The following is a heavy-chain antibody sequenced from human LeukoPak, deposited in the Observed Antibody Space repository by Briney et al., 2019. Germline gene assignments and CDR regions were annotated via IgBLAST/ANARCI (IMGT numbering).Heavy chain of an antibody. V-gene: IGHV4-61*02. CDR1: GGSISSSRYY. CDR3: AREDRGSGGDY. J-gene: IGHJ4*02. Sequence: SETLSLTCTVSGGSISSSRYYWSWLRQPAGTGLEWLGRIYTSGSTNYNPSLKSRVTISVDTSKNQFSLKLSSVTAADTAVYYCAREDRGSGGDYWGQGTLVTVSS. CDR2: IYTSGST. D-gene: IGHD2-15*01.